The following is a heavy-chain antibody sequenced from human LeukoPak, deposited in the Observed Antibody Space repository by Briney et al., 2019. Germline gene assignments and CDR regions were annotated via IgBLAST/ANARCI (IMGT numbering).Heavy chain of an antibody. CDR2: ISGSGGST. V-gene: IGHV3-23*01. D-gene: IGHD3-10*01. CDR1: GFTFSNSA. J-gene: IGHJ3*02. Sequence: GGSLRLSCAASGFTFSNSAMSWVRQAPRKGLEWVSAISGSGGSTYYADSVKGRFTISRDNSKNTLYLQMNSLRAEDTAVYYCAKDRYGSGSRDAFDIWGQGTMVTVSS. CDR3: AKDRYGSGSRDAFDI.